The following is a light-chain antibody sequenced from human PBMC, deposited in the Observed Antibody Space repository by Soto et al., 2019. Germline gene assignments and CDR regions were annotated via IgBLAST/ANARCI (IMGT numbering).Light chain of an antibody. CDR1: SSDVGSYNL. V-gene: IGLV2-23*01. Sequence: QSVLTQPASVSGSPGQSITISCTGTSSDVGSYNLVSWYQQHPGKAPKLMIYAGTKRPSGVSNRFSGSQPGNTASLTISGLQAEDEADYYCCSYADSNTYVFGTGTKLTVL. CDR2: AGT. J-gene: IGLJ1*01. CDR3: CSYADSNTYV.